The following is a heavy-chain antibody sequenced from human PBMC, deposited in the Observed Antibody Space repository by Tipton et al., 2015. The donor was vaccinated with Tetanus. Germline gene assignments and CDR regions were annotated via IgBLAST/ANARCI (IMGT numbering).Heavy chain of an antibody. Sequence: GLVKPSETLSLTCAVSGGSFSGFYWSWIRQPAGKRLEWIGRIYTSRITIYNPSLKSRVSMSMDTSRNQFSLELNSVTAADTAVYYCAGVTAQRTELYFGHWGQGTQVTVSS. CDR1: GGSFSGFY. CDR2: IYTSRIT. D-gene: IGHD2-2*02. CDR3: AGVTAQRTELYFGH. J-gene: IGHJ1*01. V-gene: IGHV4-4*07.